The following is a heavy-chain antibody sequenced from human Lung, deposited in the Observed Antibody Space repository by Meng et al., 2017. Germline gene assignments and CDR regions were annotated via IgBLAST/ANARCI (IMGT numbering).Heavy chain of an antibody. J-gene: IGHJ2*01. CDR2: MSFDGAQI. V-gene: IGHV3-30*01. Sequence: GVSGGGVAQPGVSLRLSCAASGFTFNTYAMHWVRQAPGKGLEWVSLMSFDGAQIYYSGSVRGRFTISRDNSKNTLYLQMNSLRAEDTAVYYCARDKPPNDVWGRGTLVTVSS. CDR1: GFTFNTYA. CDR3: ARDKPPNDV.